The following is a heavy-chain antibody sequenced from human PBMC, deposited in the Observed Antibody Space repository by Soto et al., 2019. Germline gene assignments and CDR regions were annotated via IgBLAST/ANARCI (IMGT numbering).Heavy chain of an antibody. CDR3: AREDGIAVAGTWIDY. V-gene: IGHV3-72*01. D-gene: IGHD6-19*01. CDR2: TRNKANSYTT. Sequence: PGGSLRLSCAASGFTFSDHYMDWVRQAPGKGLEWVGRTRNKANSYTTEYAASVKGRFTISRDDSKNSLYLQMNSLKTEDTAVYYCAREDGIAVAGTWIDYWGQGTLVTVSS. CDR1: GFTFSDHY. J-gene: IGHJ4*02.